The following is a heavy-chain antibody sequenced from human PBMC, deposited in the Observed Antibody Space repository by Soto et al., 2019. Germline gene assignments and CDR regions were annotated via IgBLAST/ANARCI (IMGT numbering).Heavy chain of an antibody. CDR1: GYTFTSYY. D-gene: IGHD5-18*01. V-gene: IGHV1-46*01. CDR2: INPSGGST. J-gene: IGHJ5*02. CDR3: ARLNTALVSVDP. Sequence: QVQLVQSGAEVKKPGASVKVSCKASGYTFTSYYMHWVRQAPGQGLEWMGIINPSGGSTTYAQKFKGRVTMTSDTSTSTVYMELSSLRSEDTAIYYCARLNTALVSVDPWGQGTLVTVSS.